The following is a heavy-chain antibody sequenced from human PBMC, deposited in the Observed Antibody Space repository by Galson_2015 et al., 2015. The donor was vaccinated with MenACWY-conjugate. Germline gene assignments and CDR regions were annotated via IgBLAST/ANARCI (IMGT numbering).Heavy chain of an antibody. CDR3: AKLPGYPRPYYMDV. D-gene: IGHD6-6*01. CDR1: GFTFSSYA. V-gene: IGHV3-23*01. J-gene: IGHJ6*03. Sequence: SLRLSCAASGFTFSSYAMRWVRQAPGKGLECVSAISGSGGSTYYADSVKGRFTISRDNSKNTLYLQMNSLRAEDTAVYYCAKLPGYPRPYYMDVWGQGTSLTVSS. CDR2: ISGSGGST.